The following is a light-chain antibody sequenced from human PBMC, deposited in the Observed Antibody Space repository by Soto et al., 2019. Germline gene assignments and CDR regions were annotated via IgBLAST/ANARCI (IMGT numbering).Light chain of an antibody. CDR1: SSDVGFYNF. J-gene: IGLJ1*01. CDR2: EVT. V-gene: IGLV2-8*01. Sequence: QSALTQPPSASGCPGQSLTFSCTWSSSDVGFYNFVSWYQQRPGKAPKLVIYEVTKRPSGVPDRFSGSKSGSTASLTVSGLQADDEADYYCASYAGTKLFVFGSGTKVTVL. CDR3: ASYAGTKLFV.